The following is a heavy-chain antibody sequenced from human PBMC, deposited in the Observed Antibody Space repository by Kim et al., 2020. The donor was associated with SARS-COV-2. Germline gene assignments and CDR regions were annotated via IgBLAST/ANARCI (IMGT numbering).Heavy chain of an antibody. J-gene: IGHJ4*02. D-gene: IGHD3-22*01. V-gene: IGHV4-59*08. Sequence: KSRVTISVDTSKNQFSLKLSAVTAADTAVYYCARHTTTYYYDSSGYYFSYWGQGTLVTVSS. CDR3: ARHTTTYYYDSSGYYFSY.